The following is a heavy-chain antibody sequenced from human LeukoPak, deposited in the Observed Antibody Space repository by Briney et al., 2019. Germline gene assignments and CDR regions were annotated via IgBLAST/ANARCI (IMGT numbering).Heavy chain of an antibody. CDR1: SASISSSPYY. Sequence: SETLSLTCTVSSASISSSPYYWGWIRQSPGKGLEWIGSISYSGTTYYNPSLKSRVTISVDTSKNHFSLKLSSVTAADTAVYYCAILGGYPNWFDPWGQGTLVTVSS. D-gene: IGHD6-13*01. V-gene: IGHV4-39*02. CDR2: ISYSGTT. J-gene: IGHJ5*02. CDR3: AILGGYPNWFDP.